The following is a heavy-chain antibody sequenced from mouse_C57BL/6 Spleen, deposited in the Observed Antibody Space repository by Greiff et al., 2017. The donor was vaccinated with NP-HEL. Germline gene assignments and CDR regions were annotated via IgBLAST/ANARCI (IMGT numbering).Heavy chain of an antibody. D-gene: IGHD4-1*01. V-gene: IGHV2-2*01. Sequence: QGQRQQEGPGLVQPSQSLSITCTVSGFSLTSYGVHWVRQSPGKGLEWLGVIWSGGSTDYNAAFISRLSISKDNSKSQVFFKMNSLQADDTAIYYCARNSDWGCAYWGQGTLVTVSA. CDR3: ARNSDWGCAY. CDR1: GFSLTSYG. CDR2: IWSGGST. J-gene: IGHJ3*01.